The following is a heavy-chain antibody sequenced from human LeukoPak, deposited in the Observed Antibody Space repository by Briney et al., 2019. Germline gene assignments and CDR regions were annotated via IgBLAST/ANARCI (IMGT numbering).Heavy chain of an antibody. CDR3: AKSYGSGALGMDV. V-gene: IGHV3-30*18. CDR2: ISYDGSQK. D-gene: IGHD3-10*01. Sequence: GGSLRLSCATSGFTFSYYGMNWVRQAPGKGLEWVSLISYDGSQKSYADAVKGRFTISRDNSKNTLYLQMNSLRADDTAVYYCAKSYGSGALGMDVWGQGTTVTVSS. CDR1: GFTFSYYG. J-gene: IGHJ6*02.